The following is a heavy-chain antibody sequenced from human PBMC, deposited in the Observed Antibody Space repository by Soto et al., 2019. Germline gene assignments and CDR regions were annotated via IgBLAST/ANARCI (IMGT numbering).Heavy chain of an antibody. CDR1: GYTFTSYA. V-gene: IGHV1-2*04. CDR2: INPNSGGT. J-gene: IGHJ6*02. Sequence: ASVKVSCKASGYTFTSYAMHWVRQAPGQGLEWMGWINPNSGGTNYAQKFQGWVTMTRDTSISTAYMELSRLRSDDTAVYYCARDRLQLWFKAQCYGIDFWSQGTTVTVSS. CDR3: ARDRLQLWFKAQCYGIDF. D-gene: IGHD5-18*01.